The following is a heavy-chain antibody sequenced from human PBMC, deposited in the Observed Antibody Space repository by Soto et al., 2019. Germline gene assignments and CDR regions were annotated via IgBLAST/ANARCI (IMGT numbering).Heavy chain of an antibody. J-gene: IGHJ4*02. CDR3: ARLGHPGH. Sequence: QVQLVQSGAEVKKPGSSVKVSCTASGGSLRHSVISWVRQAPAQRLEWMGGVIPILGTANYAQKFQGRVTMTADEATSTAYMDLSSLSPDDTAVYYCARLGHPGHWGPGTLVIVSS. CDR2: VIPILGTA. CDR1: GGSLRHSV. V-gene: IGHV1-69*01.